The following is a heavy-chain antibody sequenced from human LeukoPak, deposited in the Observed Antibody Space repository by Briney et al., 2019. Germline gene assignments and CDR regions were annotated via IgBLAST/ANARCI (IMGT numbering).Heavy chain of an antibody. Sequence: GGSLRLSCAASGFTFSTYWMSWVRQAPGKGLEWVANIKPDGSEKDYVDSLKGRFTISRDNAKNSLYLQVNSLRAEDTAVYYCARFGVPYGVDVWGQGTTVTVSS. CDR3: ARFGVPYGVDV. V-gene: IGHV3-7*04. D-gene: IGHD3-16*01. CDR1: GFTFSTYW. J-gene: IGHJ6*02. CDR2: IKPDGSEK.